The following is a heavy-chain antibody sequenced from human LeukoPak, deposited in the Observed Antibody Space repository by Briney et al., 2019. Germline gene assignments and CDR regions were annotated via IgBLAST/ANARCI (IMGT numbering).Heavy chain of an antibody. Sequence: GASVKVSCKASGGTFSSYAISWVRQAPGQGLEWMGGIIPIFGTANYAQKFQGRVTITADESTSTAYMELSSLRSEDTAVYYCARGGAHYYPYYFDYWGQGTLVTVSS. CDR3: ARGGAHYYPYYFDY. CDR2: IIPIFGTA. D-gene: IGHD3-22*01. CDR1: GGTFSSYA. J-gene: IGHJ4*02. V-gene: IGHV1-69*13.